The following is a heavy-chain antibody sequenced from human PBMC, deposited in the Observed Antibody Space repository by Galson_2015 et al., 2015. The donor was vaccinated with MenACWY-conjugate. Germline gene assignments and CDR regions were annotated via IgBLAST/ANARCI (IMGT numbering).Heavy chain of an antibody. Sequence: CSVSGGSITTSDYFWAWIRQPPGKGLEWIGSIRSSGTTYYNPSLEGRVTISADTSNNQFSLTLTYVTAADTAVYYCARRAAVGVVRYYFDYWGQGTLVTVSS. J-gene: IGHJ4*02. D-gene: IGHD6-13*01. CDR1: GGSITTSDYF. CDR2: IRSSGTT. CDR3: ARRAAVGVVRYYFDY. V-gene: IGHV4-39*01.